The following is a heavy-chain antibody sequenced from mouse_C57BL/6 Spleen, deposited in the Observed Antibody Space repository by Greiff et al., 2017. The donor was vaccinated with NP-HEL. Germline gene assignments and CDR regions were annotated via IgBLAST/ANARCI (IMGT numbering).Heavy chain of an antibody. J-gene: IGHJ2*01. V-gene: IGHV1-59*01. D-gene: IGHD2-4*01. Sequence: VKLQQPGAELVRPGTSVKLSCKASGYTFTSYWMHWVKQRPGQGLEWIGVIDPSDSYTNYNQKFKGKATLTVDTSSSTAYMQLSSLTSEDSAVYYCARRGGYDYEDYWGQGTTLTVSS. CDR3: ARRGGYDYEDY. CDR1: GYTFTSYW. CDR2: IDPSDSYT.